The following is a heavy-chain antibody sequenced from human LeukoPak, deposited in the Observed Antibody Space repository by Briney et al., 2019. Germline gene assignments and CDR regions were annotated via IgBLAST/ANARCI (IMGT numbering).Heavy chain of an antibody. CDR1: GLTFNNYW. V-gene: IGHV3-30*18. CDR2: ISYDGSNK. Sequence: GGSLRLSCAASGLTFNNYWMHWVRQAPGKGLEWVAVISYDGSNKYYADSVKGRFTISRDNSKNTLYLQMNSLRAEDTAVYYCAKGIRYLEWLNQPIDYWGQGTLVTVSS. D-gene: IGHD3-3*01. J-gene: IGHJ4*02. CDR3: AKGIRYLEWLNQPIDY.